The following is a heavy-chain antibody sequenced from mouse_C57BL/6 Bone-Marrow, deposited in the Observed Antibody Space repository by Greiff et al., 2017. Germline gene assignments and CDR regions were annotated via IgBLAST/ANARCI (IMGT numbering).Heavy chain of an antibody. CDR2: IWGVGST. V-gene: IGHV2-6*01. Sequence: QVQLKESGPGLVAPSQSLSITCTVPGFSLTNYGVDWFRQSPRNGLELLGVIWGVGSTNANSALKSRRRISKDNAKSQVFVKMNSLQTDDTAMYYCASLRRRAYWGQGTLVTVSA. D-gene: IGHD2-12*01. CDR1: GFSLTNYG. CDR3: ASLRRRAY. J-gene: IGHJ3*01.